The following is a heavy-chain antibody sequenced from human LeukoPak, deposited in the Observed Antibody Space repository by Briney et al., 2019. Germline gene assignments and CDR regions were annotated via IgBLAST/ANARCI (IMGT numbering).Heavy chain of an antibody. D-gene: IGHD4-17*01. CDR3: ARGRGYGDYLTWFDP. J-gene: IGHJ5*02. V-gene: IGHV4-59*01. CDR2: IYYSGST. Sequence: PSETVSLTCTVSGGSISNYYWSWIRQPPGKGLEWIGYIYYSGSTNYNPSLKSRVTLSVDTSKNQLSLKLNSVTATDTAVYYCARGRGYGDYLTWFDPWGQGTLVTVSS. CDR1: GGSISNYY.